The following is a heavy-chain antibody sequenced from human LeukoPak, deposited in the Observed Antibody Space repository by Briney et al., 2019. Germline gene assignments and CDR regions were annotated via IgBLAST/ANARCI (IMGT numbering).Heavy chain of an antibody. J-gene: IGHJ4*02. CDR3: ARGFGEFALFDY. D-gene: IGHD3-10*01. Sequence: ASVKVSCKASGYIFTGYYMHWVRQAPGQGLEWMGWINPNSGDTNYAQKFQGRVTMTRDTSISTAYMELSRLRSDDTAVYYCARGFGEFALFDYWGQGTLVTVSS. CDR1: GYIFTGYY. CDR2: INPNSGDT. V-gene: IGHV1-2*02.